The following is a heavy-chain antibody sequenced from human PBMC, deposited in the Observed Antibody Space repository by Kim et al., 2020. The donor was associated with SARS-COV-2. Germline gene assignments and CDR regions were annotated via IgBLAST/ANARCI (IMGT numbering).Heavy chain of an antibody. CDR3: ARLPYSFAFEY. CDR1: GFSFSTYW. J-gene: IGHJ4*02. D-gene: IGHD5-12*01. V-gene: IGHV3-7*01. CDR2: IKQAGSEK. Sequence: GGSLRLSCEASGFSFSTYWMSWVRQAPGKGLEWVASIKQAGSEKYYVDSVKGRFTISRDDAKNSLFLQMSSLRAEDTAVYYCARLPYSFAFEYWGQGTPVTVSS.